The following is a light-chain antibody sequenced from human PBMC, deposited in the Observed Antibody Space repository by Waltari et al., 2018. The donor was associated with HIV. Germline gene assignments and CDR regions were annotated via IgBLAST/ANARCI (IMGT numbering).Light chain of an antibody. Sequence: SYELTQPPSVSVSPGQTARITCSGDILPKQYAYWYQQKPGQAPVVVIYKDSERPSGIPERVSGSSSGRTVTLTISGVQAEDEADDYCQSADSSGTYAVFGGGTQLTVL. CDR3: QSADSSGTYAV. CDR1: ILPKQY. V-gene: IGLV3-25*03. CDR2: KDS. J-gene: IGLJ7*01.